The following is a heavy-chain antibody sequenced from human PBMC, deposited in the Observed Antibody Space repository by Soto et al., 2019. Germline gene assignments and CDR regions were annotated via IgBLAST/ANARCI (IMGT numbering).Heavy chain of an antibody. Sequence: EVQLLESGGGLVQPGGSLRLSCAASGFTFSSYAMSWVRQAPGKGLEWGSSITGSDDGTYYADSVKGRFTISRDNSKNMLYLQVNSLRAEDTAVYFCAKNRGAWKNWYFDLWGRGTLVTVSS. J-gene: IGHJ2*01. V-gene: IGHV3-23*01. CDR3: AKNRGAWKNWYFDL. D-gene: IGHD1-1*01. CDR2: ITGSDDGT. CDR1: GFTFSSYA.